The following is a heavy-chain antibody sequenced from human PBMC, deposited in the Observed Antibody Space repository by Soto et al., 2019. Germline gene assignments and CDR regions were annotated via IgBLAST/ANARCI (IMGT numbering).Heavy chain of an antibody. CDR3: AGGGYYYDSSGYYSDY. V-gene: IGHV1-18*01. CDR1: GYTFTGYG. J-gene: IGHJ4*02. Sequence: QVPLVQSGPEVKKPGASVKVSCKASGYTFTGYGIGWVRQAPGQGLEWVGWISAYNGNTNYAQKFQGRVTMTTDTSTSTAYMDLRSLRSDDTAVYYCAGGGYYYDSSGYYSDYWGQGTRVTVSS. CDR2: ISAYNGNT. D-gene: IGHD3-22*01.